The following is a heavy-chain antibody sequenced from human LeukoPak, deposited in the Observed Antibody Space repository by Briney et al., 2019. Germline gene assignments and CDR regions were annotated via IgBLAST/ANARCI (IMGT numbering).Heavy chain of an antibody. Sequence: GESLKISCKGSGHSFTNYWIGWVRQMPGKGLEWMGIIYPGDSDTRYSPSFQGQVTISADKSIDTAYLQWSSLKASGTAIYYCARLSGYSTWYHYFDDWGQGTLVTVSS. CDR2: IYPGDSDT. D-gene: IGHD5-18*01. V-gene: IGHV5-51*01. CDR1: GHSFTNYW. CDR3: ARLSGYSTWYHYFDD. J-gene: IGHJ4*02.